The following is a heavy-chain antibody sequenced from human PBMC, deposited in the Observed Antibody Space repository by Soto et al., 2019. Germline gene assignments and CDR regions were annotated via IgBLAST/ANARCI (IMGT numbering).Heavy chain of an antibody. V-gene: IGHV6-1*01. D-gene: IGHD3-16*02. CDR2: TYYRSKWYN. Sequence: SQTLSLTCAISGDSVSSNSAAWNWIRQSPSRGLGWLGRTYYRSKWYNDYAVSVKSRITINPDTSKNQFYLQLNSVTPEDTAVYYCARGETSIGAFDIWGQGTMVTVSS. CDR3: ARGETSIGAFDI. J-gene: IGHJ3*02. CDR1: GDSVSSNSAA.